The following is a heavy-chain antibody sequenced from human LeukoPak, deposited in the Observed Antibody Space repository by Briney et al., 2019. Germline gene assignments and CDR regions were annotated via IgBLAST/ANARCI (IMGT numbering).Heavy chain of an antibody. CDR1: AFTLSGHW. CDR3: TRDRSRAEDD. CDR2: IKQGGSDK. Sequence: PGRSLRLSCAAAAFTLSGHWISSVRQAPGKGRERVANIKQGGSDKCYVGSVKGRFTISRDNANNLLYLQRNSLRGEDTAVYYCTRDRSRAEDDWGQGTLVTVSS. J-gene: IGHJ4*02. V-gene: IGHV3-7*01. D-gene: IGHD1-14*01.